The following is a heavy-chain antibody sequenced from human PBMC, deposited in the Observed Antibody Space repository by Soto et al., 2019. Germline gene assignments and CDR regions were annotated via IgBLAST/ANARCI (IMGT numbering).Heavy chain of an antibody. D-gene: IGHD6-6*01. CDR3: ARSLGPYSSSVPGGY. CDR2: ISAYNGNT. V-gene: IGHV1-18*01. CDR1: GYTFTSSG. Sequence: ASVKVSCKASGYTFTSSGISWVRQAPGQGLEWMGWISAYNGNTNYAQKLQGRVTMSMDKSKNQISLKLASVTAADTAVYYCARSLGPYSSSVPGGYWGQGTLVTVSS. J-gene: IGHJ4*02.